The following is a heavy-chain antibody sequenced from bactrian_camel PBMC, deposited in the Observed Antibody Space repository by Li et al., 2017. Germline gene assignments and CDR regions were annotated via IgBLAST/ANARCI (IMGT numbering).Heavy chain of an antibody. J-gene: IGHJ7*01. D-gene: IGHD4*01. Sequence: DVQLVESGGGSVQAGGSLRLSCAASGFTSSIYYMSWVRQAPGKGLEWVSSLNIGGGSIHYKESVKGRFTISWDDAKNTLYLQMNSLRTEDTAVYYCAREKDNSDALDYWGKGTQVTVS. CDR1: GFTSSIYY. CDR2: LNIGGGSI. V-gene: IGHV3S40*01.